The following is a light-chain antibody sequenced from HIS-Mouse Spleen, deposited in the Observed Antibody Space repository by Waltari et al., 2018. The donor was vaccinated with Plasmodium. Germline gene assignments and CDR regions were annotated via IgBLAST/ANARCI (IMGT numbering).Light chain of an antibody. CDR2: SNN. V-gene: IGLV1-44*01. CDR1: SSNIGRNT. CDR3: AAWDDSLNGYV. J-gene: IGLJ1*01. Sequence: QSVLTQPPSASGTPGQRVPISCSGSSSNIGRNTVHWYQQLPGTAPKLLIYSNNQRPSGVPDRFSGSKSGTSASLAISGLQSEDEADYYCAAWDDSLNGYVFGTGTKVTVL.